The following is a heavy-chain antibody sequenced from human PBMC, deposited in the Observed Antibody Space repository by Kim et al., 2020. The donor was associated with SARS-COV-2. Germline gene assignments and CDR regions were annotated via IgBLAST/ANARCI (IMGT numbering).Heavy chain of an antibody. CDR2: ISGSGGST. CDR3: AKRDGITMIVVVIDLHFDS. D-gene: IGHD3-22*01. J-gene: IGHJ4*02. V-gene: IGHV3-23*01. CDR1: GFTFSSYA. Sequence: GGSLRLSCAASGFTFSSYAMSWVRQAPGKGLEWVSGISGSGGSTYYADSVKGRFTISRDNSKNTLYLQMNSLRAEDTAVYYCAKRDGITMIVVVIDLHFDSWGQGTLVTVSS.